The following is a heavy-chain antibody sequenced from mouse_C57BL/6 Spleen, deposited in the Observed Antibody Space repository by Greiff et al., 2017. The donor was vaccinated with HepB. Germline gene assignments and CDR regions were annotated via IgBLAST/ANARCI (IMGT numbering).Heavy chain of an antibody. CDR2: INPNNGGT. CDR3: ARRSPYYWYFDV. CDR1: GYTFTDYN. Sequence: EVKLMESGPELVKPGASVKIPCKASGYTFTDYNMDWVKQSHGKSLEWIGDINPNNGGTIYNQKFKGKATLTVDKSSSTAYMELRSLTSEDTAVYYCARRSPYYWYFDVWGTGTTVTVSS. J-gene: IGHJ1*03. V-gene: IGHV1-18*01.